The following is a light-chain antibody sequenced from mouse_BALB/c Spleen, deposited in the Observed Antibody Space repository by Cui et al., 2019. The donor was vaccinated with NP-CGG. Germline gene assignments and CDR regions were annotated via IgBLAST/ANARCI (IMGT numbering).Light chain of an antibody. CDR2: GTN. CDR3: ALWYSNHWV. CDR1: TGAVTTSNY. J-gene: IGLJ1*01. V-gene: IGLV1*01. Sequence: QAVVTQESALTTSPGETVTLTCRSNTGAVTTSNYANWVQEKPDHLFTGLIGGTNNRAPGVPARFSGSLFGDKAALTITGAQTEDEAIYFCALWYSNHWVFGGGTKLTVL.